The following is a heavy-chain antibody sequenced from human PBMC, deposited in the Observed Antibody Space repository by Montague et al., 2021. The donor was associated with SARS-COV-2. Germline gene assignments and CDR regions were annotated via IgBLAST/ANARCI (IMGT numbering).Heavy chain of an antibody. D-gene: IGHD2-2*01. V-gene: IGHV3-13*01. Sequence: SLRLSCAVSGFIFKDFDMHWVRQVTGRGLEWVAGIFTEGDSYFSDSVKGRFTLSRENAKKSILLQMNSLSAADTAVYYCVKGGGSTSAAFDFWGRGILVVVSS. CDR3: VKGGGSTSAAFDF. CDR2: IFTEGDS. CDR1: GFIFKDFD. J-gene: IGHJ3*01.